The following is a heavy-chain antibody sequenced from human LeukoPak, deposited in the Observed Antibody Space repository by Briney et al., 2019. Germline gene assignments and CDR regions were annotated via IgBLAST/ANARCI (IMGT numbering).Heavy chain of an antibody. Sequence: ASVKVSCKASGYTFTSYDINWVRPATGQGLEWMGWMNPNSGNTGYAQKFQGRVTMTRNTSISTAYMELSSLRSEDTAVYYCARVGLYYDFWSGYYQSGDFDYWGQGTPVTVSS. D-gene: IGHD3-3*01. J-gene: IGHJ4*02. CDR2: MNPNSGNT. V-gene: IGHV1-8*01. CDR3: ARVGLYYDFWSGYYQSGDFDY. CDR1: GYTFTSYD.